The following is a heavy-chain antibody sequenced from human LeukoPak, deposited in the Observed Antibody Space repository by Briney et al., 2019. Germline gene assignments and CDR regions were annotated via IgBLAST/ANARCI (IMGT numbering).Heavy chain of an antibody. Sequence: SETLSLTCTVSGGSISSYYWSCIRQPPGKGLEWIGYIYYSGSTNYNPSLKSRVTISVDTSKNQFSLKMSSVTAADTAVYFCARGDWGYSYGYIDYWGQGTLVTVSS. D-gene: IGHD5-18*01. CDR3: ARGDWGYSYGYIDY. V-gene: IGHV4-59*01. CDR2: IYYSGST. J-gene: IGHJ4*02. CDR1: GGSISSYY.